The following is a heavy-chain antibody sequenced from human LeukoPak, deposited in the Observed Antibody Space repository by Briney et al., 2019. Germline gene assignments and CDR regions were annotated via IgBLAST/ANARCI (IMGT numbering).Heavy chain of an antibody. D-gene: IGHD6-19*01. CDR3: ANYSSGWFAPNGYDAFDI. CDR2: ISGSGGTT. V-gene: IGHV3-23*01. J-gene: IGHJ3*02. Sequence: GGSLRLSCAASGFTFSSYAMSWVRQAPGKGLEWVSGISGSGGTTHYADSVKGRFTISRDNSKNTLYLQMNSLRAEDTALYYCANYSSGWFAPNGYDAFDIWGQGTMVTVSS. CDR1: GFTFSSYA.